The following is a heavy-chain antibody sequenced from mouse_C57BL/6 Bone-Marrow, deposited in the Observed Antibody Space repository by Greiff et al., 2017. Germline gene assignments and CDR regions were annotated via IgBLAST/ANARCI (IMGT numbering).Heavy chain of an antibody. J-gene: IGHJ2*01. Sequence: VQLQQSGAELVRPGASVKLSCTASGFNIKDDYMHWVKQRPEQGLEWIGWIDPENGDTEYASKFQGKATITADTSSNTAYLQLSSLTSEDTAVYYCTTGFITTAVEDYWGQGTTLTVSS. CDR1: GFNIKDDY. V-gene: IGHV14-4*01. CDR3: TTGFITTAVEDY. CDR2: IDPENGDT. D-gene: IGHD1-1*01.